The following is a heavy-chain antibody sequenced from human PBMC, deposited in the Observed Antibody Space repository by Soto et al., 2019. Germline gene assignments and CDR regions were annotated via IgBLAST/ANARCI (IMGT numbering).Heavy chain of an antibody. CDR1: GYTFSSYA. J-gene: IGHJ3*02. CDR2: INAGNGDT. Sequence: GASVKVSCKASGYTFSSYAMHWVRQAPGQRLEWMGWINAGNGDTKYSQKFQGRVTITRDTSASTAYMDLSSLRSEDTAVYYCARDRSYYDYVWGTYRYTFEIWGQGTLVTVSS. CDR3: ARDRSYYDYVWGTYRYTFEI. D-gene: IGHD3-16*02. V-gene: IGHV1-3*01.